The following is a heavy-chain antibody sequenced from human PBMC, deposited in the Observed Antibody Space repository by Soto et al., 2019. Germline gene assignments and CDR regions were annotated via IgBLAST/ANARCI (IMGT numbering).Heavy chain of an antibody. CDR2: IYYSGST. Sequence: QVQLQESGPGLVKPSETLSLTCTVSGGSISSYYWSWIRQSPGKGLEWIGYIYYSGSTNYNPSLPSRVTISVDTSKNQFSLKLSSVIAADTDVYYCARMTYYAILTGYSFDPYFDYWGQGTVVTVSS. V-gene: IGHV4-59*01. CDR3: ARMTYYAILTGYSFDPYFDY. D-gene: IGHD3-9*01. CDR1: GGSISSYY. J-gene: IGHJ4*02.